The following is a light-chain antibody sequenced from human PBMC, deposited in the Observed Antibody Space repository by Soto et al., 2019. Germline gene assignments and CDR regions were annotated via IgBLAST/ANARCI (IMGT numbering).Light chain of an antibody. CDR3: QQRSNWQGAT. CDR2: DAS. CDR1: QSFSSRY. V-gene: IGKV3D-20*02. Sequence: EIVLTQSPGTLSLSPGERATLSCRASQSFSSRYLAWYQQKPGQAPRLLIYDASNRATGIPARFSGSGSGTDFTLTISSLEPEDFAVYYCQQRSNWQGATFGGGTKVEIK. J-gene: IGKJ4*01.